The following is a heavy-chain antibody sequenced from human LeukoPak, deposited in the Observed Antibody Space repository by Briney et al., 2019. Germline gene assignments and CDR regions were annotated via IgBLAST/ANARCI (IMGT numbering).Heavy chain of an antibody. J-gene: IGHJ4*02. V-gene: IGHV3-21*04. CDR2: ISSSSSHI. CDR1: GFTFSSYS. CDR3: AKDGVRRGSAWPSHFDY. Sequence: GGSLRLSCAASGFTFSSYSLNWVRQAPGRGLEGVASISSSSSHIYYEDSVKGRFTISRDNAKNSLYLQMNSLRAEDTAAYYCAKDGVRRGSAWPSHFDYWGQGTLVTVSS. D-gene: IGHD6-19*01.